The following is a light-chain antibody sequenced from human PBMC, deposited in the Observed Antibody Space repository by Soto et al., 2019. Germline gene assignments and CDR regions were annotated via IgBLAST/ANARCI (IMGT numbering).Light chain of an antibody. CDR2: GAS. J-gene: IGKJ1*01. CDR3: QQYGSSPGT. Sequence: ETVMTQSPATLSVSPGERATLSCRASHSVGSTLAWYQQKPGQGPRLLIYGASSRATGIPDRFSGSGSGTDFTLTISRLEPEDFAVYYCQQYGSSPGTFGQGTKVDIK. V-gene: IGKV3-20*01. CDR1: HSVGST.